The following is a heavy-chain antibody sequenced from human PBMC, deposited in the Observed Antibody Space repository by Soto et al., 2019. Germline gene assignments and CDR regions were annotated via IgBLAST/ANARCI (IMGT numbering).Heavy chain of an antibody. Sequence: PXESLKISCKGSGYSFTSYWIGLVRQMPGKGLEWMGIIYPGDSDTRYSPSFQGQVTISADKSISTAYLQWSSLKASDTAMYYCARGSGHDYYYYYGMDVWGQGTTVTVSS. J-gene: IGHJ6*02. CDR1: GYSFTSYW. D-gene: IGHD2-15*01. CDR3: ARGSGHDYYYYYGMDV. V-gene: IGHV5-51*01. CDR2: IYPGDSDT.